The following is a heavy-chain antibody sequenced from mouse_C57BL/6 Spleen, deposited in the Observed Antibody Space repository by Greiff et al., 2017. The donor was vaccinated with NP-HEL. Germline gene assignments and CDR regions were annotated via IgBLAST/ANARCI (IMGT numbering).Heavy chain of an antibody. V-gene: IGHV3-6*01. D-gene: IGHD1-1*01. J-gene: IGHJ2*01. CDR3: ARYYGSSAYFDY. Sequence: EVKLQESGPGLVKPSQSLTLTCSVTGYSFTSGYYWNWIRQFPGNKLEWMGYISYDGSNNYNPSLKNRIPITRDTSKNQFFLKLNSETTEGSATYYCARYYGSSAYFDYWGQGTTLTVSS. CDR1: GYSFTSGYY. CDR2: ISYDGSN.